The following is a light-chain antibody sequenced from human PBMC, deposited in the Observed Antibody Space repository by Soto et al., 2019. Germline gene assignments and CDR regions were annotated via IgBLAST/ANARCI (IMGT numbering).Light chain of an antibody. CDR3: ATWEDSLSGYV. CDR1: SSKIGSNY. CDR2: RNN. V-gene: IGLV1-47*01. J-gene: IGLJ1*01. Sequence: QSVLTQSPSASGTPGQRVTISCSGSSSKIGSNYAYWYRQLPGTAPKVLIYRNNQRPSRVPDRFSGSKSGTSASLAIGGLRSEDEADYYCATWEDSLSGYVFGTGTKLTVL.